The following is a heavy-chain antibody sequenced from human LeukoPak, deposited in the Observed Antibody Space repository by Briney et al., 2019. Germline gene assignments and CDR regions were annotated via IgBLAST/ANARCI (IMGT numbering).Heavy chain of an antibody. D-gene: IGHD2-21*02. CDR1: GFTFDNYA. CDR2: ISWNSGSI. CDR3: AKSAVRGLPVLGN. J-gene: IGHJ4*02. V-gene: IGHV3-9*01. Sequence: PGGSLRLSCAASGFTFDNYAMHWVRQAPGKGLEWVSGISWNSGSIGYADSVKGRFTISRDNSKNTLYLQINSLRAEDTAVYYCAKSAVRGLPVLGNWGQGTLVTVSS.